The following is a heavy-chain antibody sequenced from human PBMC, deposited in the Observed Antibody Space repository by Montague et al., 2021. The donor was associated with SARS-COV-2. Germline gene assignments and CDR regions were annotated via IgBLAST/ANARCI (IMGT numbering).Heavy chain of an antibody. Sequence: SETLSLTCTVSGDSISNYTWCWIRQSPGQGLEWIGYIYYSWSTNYNPSFTSRVTISVDTSKNQVSLKLTSVTAADTAVYYCARHLRVTTVTPHMYLYPMDVWGQGTPVTVSS. J-gene: IGHJ6*02. CDR2: IYYSWST. CDR3: ARHLRVTTVTPHMYLYPMDV. D-gene: IGHD4-11*01. CDR1: GDSISNYT. V-gene: IGHV4-59*08.